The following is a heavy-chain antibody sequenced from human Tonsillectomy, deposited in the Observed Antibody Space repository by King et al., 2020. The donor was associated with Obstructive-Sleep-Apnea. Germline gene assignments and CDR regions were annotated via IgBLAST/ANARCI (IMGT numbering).Heavy chain of an antibody. D-gene: IGHD1-26*01. CDR3: AKAAGATPRPIDY. J-gene: IGHJ4*02. CDR1: GFKFDDYT. CDR2: ISWNGGRT. Sequence: DVQLVESGGVVVQPGGSLRLSCSASGFKFDDYTMHWVRQAPGKGLEWDSLISWNGGRTHYAESGKGRFTSSRDNSKNSLYLQMNGLRTEDAAFYYCAKAAGATPRPIDYWGQGTLVTVSS. V-gene: IGHV3-43*01.